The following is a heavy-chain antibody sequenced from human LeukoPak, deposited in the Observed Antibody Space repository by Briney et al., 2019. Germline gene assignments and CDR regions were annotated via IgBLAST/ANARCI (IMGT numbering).Heavy chain of an antibody. D-gene: IGHD2-2*01. V-gene: IGHV3-23*01. CDR1: GYSISSGYY. CDR3: ARERCGSSSCYWGIDY. J-gene: IGHJ4*02. Sequence: LSLTCTVSGYSISSGYYWGWIRQPPGKGLEWVTVISGSGDSTYYADSVKGRFTISRDNSKNTLYLQMSSLRAEDTAVYYCARERCGSSSCYWGIDYWGQGTLVTVSS. CDR2: ISGSGDST.